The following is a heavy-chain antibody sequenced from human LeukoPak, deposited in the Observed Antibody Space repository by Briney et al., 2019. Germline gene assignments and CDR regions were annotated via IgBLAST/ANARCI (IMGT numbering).Heavy chain of an antibody. J-gene: IGHJ4*02. CDR3: ARDTSGSSVITYFDN. D-gene: IGHD3-10*01. Sequence: GGSLRLSCAASGFTFSSYSMNWVRQAPGKGLEWVSYIDGSGSYTSYADSVKGRFTISRDNAKSSLFLQMNSLRAEDTADYYCARDTSGSSVITYFDNWGQGTLVTVSS. V-gene: IGHV3-21*01. CDR2: IDGSGSYT. CDR1: GFTFSSYS.